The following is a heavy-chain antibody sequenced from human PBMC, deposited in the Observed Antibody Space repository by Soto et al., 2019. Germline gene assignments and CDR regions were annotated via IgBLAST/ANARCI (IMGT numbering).Heavy chain of an antibody. D-gene: IGHD6-13*01. Sequence: PGGSLRLSCAASGFTFSSYSMNWVRQAPGKGLEWVASISSSSSYIYYADSVKGRFTISRDKAKNSLFLQMSGLRAEDTALYYCARHQGPAAGNYGMDVWGRGTTVTVSS. J-gene: IGHJ6*02. CDR2: ISSSSSYI. CDR1: GFTFSSYS. CDR3: ARHQGPAAGNYGMDV. V-gene: IGHV3-21*01.